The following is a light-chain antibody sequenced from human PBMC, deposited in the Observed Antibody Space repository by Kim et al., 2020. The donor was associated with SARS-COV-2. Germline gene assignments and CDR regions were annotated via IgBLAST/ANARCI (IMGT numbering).Light chain of an antibody. Sequence: SPADKTAISCRSGRMITSSIAGYHQQPAQPPSILLYAASNSGTSIPPRFSSGRSAAKVSLPISSLVPADYAVHYCQQRNNGPPWTFGQGTKVDIK. V-gene: IGKV3-11*01. J-gene: IGKJ1*01. CDR2: AAS. CDR3: QQRNNGPPWT. CDR1: RMITSS.